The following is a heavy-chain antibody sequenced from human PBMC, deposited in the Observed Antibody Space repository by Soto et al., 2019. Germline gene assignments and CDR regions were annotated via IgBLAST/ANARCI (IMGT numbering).Heavy chain of an antibody. CDR1: GFIFTNYA. D-gene: IGHD5-12*01. CDR3: VREGRGFFDF. CDR2: IGGGGNRA. J-gene: IGHJ3*01. Sequence: GGSLRLSCAASGFIFTNYAMNWVRQAPGKGLQWVSVIGGGGNRAYYADSVQGRFTISRDNSKNTLSLQMSTLTADDTAIYYCVREGRGFFDFWGRGTMVTVSS. V-gene: IGHV3-23*01.